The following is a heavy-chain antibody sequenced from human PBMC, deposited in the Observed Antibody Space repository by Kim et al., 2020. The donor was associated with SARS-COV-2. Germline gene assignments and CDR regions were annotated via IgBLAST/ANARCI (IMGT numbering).Heavy chain of an antibody. CDR2: ISGGGVPK. CDR3: VRGRSEFYFDY. Sequence: GGSLRLSCAASGFTFSNYNMNWVRQAPGKGLEWISYISGGGVPKFYADSVKGRFTISRDNGKRSLYLQMNNLSDEDTAVYYCVRGRSEFYFDYWGQGILVTVSS. CDR1: GFTFSNYN. J-gene: IGHJ4*02. D-gene: IGHD3-3*01. V-gene: IGHV3-48*02.